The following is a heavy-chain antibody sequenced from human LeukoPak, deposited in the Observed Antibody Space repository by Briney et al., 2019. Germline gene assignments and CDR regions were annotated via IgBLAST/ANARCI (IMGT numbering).Heavy chain of an antibody. Sequence: SETLSLTCAVYGGSFSDYYWSWIRQPPGKGLEWIGEINHSGSTNYNPSLKSRVTISVDTSKNQFSLKLSSVTAADTAVYYCARGWSRFDYWGQGTLVTVSS. D-gene: IGHD2-8*02. CDR2: INHSGST. CDR1: GGSFSDYY. J-gene: IGHJ4*02. CDR3: ARGWSRFDY. V-gene: IGHV4-34*01.